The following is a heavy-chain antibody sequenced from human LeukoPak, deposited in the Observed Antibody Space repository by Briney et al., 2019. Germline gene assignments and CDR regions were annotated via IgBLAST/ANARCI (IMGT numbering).Heavy chain of an antibody. D-gene: IGHD2/OR15-2a*01. CDR3: ARVSRYVASYGMDV. CDR1: GFTFSDYY. Sequence: PGGSLRLSCAASGFTFSDYYMSWIRQAPGKGLEWVSYISSSGSTIYYADSVKGRFTISRDNAKNSLYLQMNSLRAEDTAVYYCARVSRYVASYGMDVWGQGTTVTVSS. CDR2: ISSSGSTI. J-gene: IGHJ6*02. V-gene: IGHV3-11*01.